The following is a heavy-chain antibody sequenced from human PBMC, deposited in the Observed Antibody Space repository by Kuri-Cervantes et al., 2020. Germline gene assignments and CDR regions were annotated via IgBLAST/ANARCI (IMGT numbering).Heavy chain of an antibody. J-gene: IGHJ4*02. D-gene: IGHD1-26*01. CDR3: ARDGRSGSYPRGFFDC. V-gene: IGHV3-7*01. CDR1: GFPFSNYR. Sequence: GGSLRLSCAASGFPFSNYRMNWVRQAPGKGLEWVATIKEDGSEKYYLDSVKGRLTISRDNAKNTLYLQMNSLRAEDTAVYYCARDGRSGSYPRGFFDCWGQGTLVTVSS. CDR2: IKEDGSEK.